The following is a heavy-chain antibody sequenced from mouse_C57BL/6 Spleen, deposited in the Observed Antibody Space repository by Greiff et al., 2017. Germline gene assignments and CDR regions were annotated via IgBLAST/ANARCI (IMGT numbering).Heavy chain of an antibody. J-gene: IGHJ4*01. Sequence: VQLQQPGAELVRPGSSVKMSCKASGYTFTSYWMHWVKQRPIQGLEWIGNIDPSDSETNYNQKFKDKATLTVDKSSSPAYMQHSSLTSENSAVYYCSRFNYCADYYAMDYWCQGTSVTVSS. D-gene: IGHD1-1*01. CDR1: GYTFTSYW. V-gene: IGHV1-52*01. CDR2: IDPSDSET. CDR3: SRFNYCADYYAMDY.